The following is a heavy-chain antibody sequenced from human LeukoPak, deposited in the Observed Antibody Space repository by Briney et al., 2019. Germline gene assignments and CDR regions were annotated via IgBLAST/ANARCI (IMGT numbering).Heavy chain of an antibody. CDR1: GTSISSYH. Sequence: PSETLSLTCTVSGTSISSYHWSWIRQSPGRGLEWIGEVHYSGSTTNNPSLKSRVTISVDTSKNQLSLKLSSVTAADTAVYYCVRHSAWFDPWGQGTLVTVSS. D-gene: IGHD3-10*01. CDR2: VHYSGST. J-gene: IGHJ5*02. V-gene: IGHV4-59*08. CDR3: VRHSAWFDP.